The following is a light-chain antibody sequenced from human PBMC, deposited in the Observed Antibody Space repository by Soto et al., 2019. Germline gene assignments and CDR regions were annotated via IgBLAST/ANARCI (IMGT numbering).Light chain of an antibody. Sequence: QSVLTQPASVSGSPGHSITISCTGTGSDVGFYNYVSWYQQHPGKAPKLMIYDVSNRPSGVSNRFSGSKSGNTASLTISGLQAEDEGDYYCSSYTSGSTYVEFGGGTQLTVL. V-gene: IGLV2-14*01. CDR3: SSYTSGSTYVE. CDR1: GSDVGFYNY. J-gene: IGLJ2*01. CDR2: DVS.